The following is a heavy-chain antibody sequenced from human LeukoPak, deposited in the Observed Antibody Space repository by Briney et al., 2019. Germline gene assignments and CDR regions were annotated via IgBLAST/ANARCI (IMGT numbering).Heavy chain of an antibody. CDR1: GYTFTSYG. D-gene: IGHD5-12*01. Sequence: GASVKVSCKASGYTFTSYGISWVRRAPGQGLEWMGWISAYNGNTNYAQKLQGRVTMTTDTSTSTAYMELRSLRSDDTAVYYCARGSMVATKDPYHYYGMDVWGQGTTVTVSS. V-gene: IGHV1-18*01. J-gene: IGHJ6*02. CDR3: ARGSMVATKDPYHYYGMDV. CDR2: ISAYNGNT.